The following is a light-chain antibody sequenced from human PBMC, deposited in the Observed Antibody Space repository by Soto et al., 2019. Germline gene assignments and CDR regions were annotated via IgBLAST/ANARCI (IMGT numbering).Light chain of an antibody. J-gene: IGKJ1*01. CDR1: QTISSW. Sequence: DVGMTPSPSTLPLSLCDSVPIPWWASQTISSWLAWYQQKPGKAPKLLIYKASTLKSGVPSRFRGSGYGTEFTLTISSLKHEDFATYYCQQSYSNTWTFGQGTKVDI. V-gene: IGKV1-5*03. CDR3: QQSYSNTWT. CDR2: KAS.